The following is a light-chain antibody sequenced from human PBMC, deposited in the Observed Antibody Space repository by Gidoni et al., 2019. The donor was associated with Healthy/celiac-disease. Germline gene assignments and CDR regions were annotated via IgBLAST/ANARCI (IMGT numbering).Light chain of an antibody. J-gene: IGKJ3*01. CDR2: WAS. CDR3: QQYYSTLPRT. Sequence: DIVLTQSPDSLAVSLGERATINCKSSQSVLYSSNNKNYLAWYQQKPGQPPKLLMYWASTRGSGVPDRFSGSGSGTDFTLTISSLQAEDVAVYYCQQYYSTLPRTFGPGTKVDIK. V-gene: IGKV4-1*01. CDR1: QSVLYSSNNKNY.